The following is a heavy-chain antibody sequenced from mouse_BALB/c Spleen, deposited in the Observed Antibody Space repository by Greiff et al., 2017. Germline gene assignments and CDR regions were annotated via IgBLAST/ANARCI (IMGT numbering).Heavy chain of an antibody. Sequence: EVKLVESGGGLVQPGGSRKLSCAASGFTFSSFGMHWVRQAPEKGLEWVAYISSGSSTIYYADTVKGRFTISRDNPKNTLFLQMTSLRSEDTAMYYCARNRYDVKDAMDYWGQGTSVTVSS. CDR1: GFTFSSFG. D-gene: IGHD2-14*01. J-gene: IGHJ4*01. CDR2: ISSGSSTI. V-gene: IGHV5-17*02. CDR3: ARNRYDVKDAMDY.